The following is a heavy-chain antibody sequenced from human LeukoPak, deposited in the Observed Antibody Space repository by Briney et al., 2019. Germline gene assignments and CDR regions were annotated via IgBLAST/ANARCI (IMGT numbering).Heavy chain of an antibody. D-gene: IGHD6-13*01. Sequence: PSETLSLTCTVSGGSISSYYWSWVRQPPGKGLEWIGYIYYSGSTNYNPSLKSRVTISVDTSKNQFSLKLSSVTAADTAVYYCATAGLIVAAAGTGDDAFDIWGQGTMVTVSS. CDR2: IYYSGST. CDR1: GGSISSYY. J-gene: IGHJ3*02. CDR3: ATAGLIVAAAGTGDDAFDI. V-gene: IGHV4-59*08.